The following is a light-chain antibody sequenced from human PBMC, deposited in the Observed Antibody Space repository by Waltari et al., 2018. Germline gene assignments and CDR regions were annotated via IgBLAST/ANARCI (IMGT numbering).Light chain of an antibody. J-gene: IGKJ2*01. Sequence: DILMTQSTPSLSVTPGHPAPMYCTSTQSLLHKDGKTYFYWYLQKPGQPPRLLIYEVSKRFSGVPDRFSGSGSGTDFTLEIKRVEAEDVGVYYCMQSIQPPYTFGQGTKLEI. V-gene: IGKV2D-29*01. CDR1: QSLLHKDGKTY. CDR3: MQSIQPPYT. CDR2: EVS.